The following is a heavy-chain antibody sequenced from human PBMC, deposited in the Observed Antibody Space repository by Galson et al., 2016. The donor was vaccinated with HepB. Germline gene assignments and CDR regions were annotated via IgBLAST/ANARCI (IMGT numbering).Heavy chain of an antibody. CDR3: AKNGGGGAKGQRRVGDWYFGMDV. CDR2: INPDSGGT. V-gene: IGHV1-2*02. D-gene: IGHD1-26*01. J-gene: IGHJ6*04. Sequence: SVKVSCKASGFTFTDHYMHWVRQAPGQGLEWMGWINPDSGGTNYAQKFQGRVTMTRDTSINTVYLDLTRLTSDETAIYYCAKNGGGGAKGQRRVGDWYFGMDVWGKGTTVTVSS. CDR1: GFTFTDHY.